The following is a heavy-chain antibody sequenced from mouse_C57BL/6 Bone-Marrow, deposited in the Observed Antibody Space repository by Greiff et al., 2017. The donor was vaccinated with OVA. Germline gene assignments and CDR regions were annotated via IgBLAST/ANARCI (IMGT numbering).Heavy chain of an antibody. CDR1: GYTFTSYW. Sequence: QVQLQQPGAELVKPGASVKLSCKASGYTFTSYWMHWVKQRPGQGLEWIGMIHPNSGSTNYNEKFKSKATLTVDKSSSTAYMQLSSLTSEDSAVYYCARGGPSGSYWYFDVWGTGTTVTVSS. D-gene: IGHD3-2*02. V-gene: IGHV1-64*01. J-gene: IGHJ1*03. CDR3: ARGGPSGSYWYFDV. CDR2: IHPNSGST.